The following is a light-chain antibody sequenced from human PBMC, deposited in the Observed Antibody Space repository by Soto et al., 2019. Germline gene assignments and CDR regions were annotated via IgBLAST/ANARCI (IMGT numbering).Light chain of an antibody. J-gene: IGKJ5*01. CDR1: QSVSSS. V-gene: IGKV3-11*01. CDR2: DAS. CDR3: QHRRNWPPIT. Sequence: EIVLTQSPATLSLSPGERAILSCRASQSVSSSLAWYQQKPGQAPRLLIYDASNRATGIPARVSGSGSGTDLTLSISSREPEDFAVYYGQHRRNWPPITFGQGTRREIK.